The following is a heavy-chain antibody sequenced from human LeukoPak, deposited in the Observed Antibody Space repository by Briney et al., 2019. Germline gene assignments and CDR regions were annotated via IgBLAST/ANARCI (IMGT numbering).Heavy chain of an antibody. V-gene: IGHV4-39*01. CDR2: IYYSGST. CDR3: ARSLVQGVIIRGGYFDY. CDR1: GGSISSSSYY. D-gene: IGHD3-10*01. J-gene: IGHJ4*02. Sequence: PSETLSLTCTVSGGSISSSSYYWGWIRQPPGKGLEWIGSIYYSGSTYYNPSLKSRVTISVDTSKNQFSLKLSSVTAADTAVYYCARSLVQGVIIRGGYFDYWGQGTLVTVSS.